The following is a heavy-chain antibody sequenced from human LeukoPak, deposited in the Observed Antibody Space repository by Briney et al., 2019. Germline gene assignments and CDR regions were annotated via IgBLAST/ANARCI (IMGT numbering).Heavy chain of an antibody. CDR1: GYTFTSYY. CDR3: ARESGLQPHFDY. CDR2: INPSGGST. Sequence: ASVKVSCKASGYTFTSYYMHWVRQAPGQGLEWMGIINPSGGSTSYAQKFQGRVTMTRDMSTSTVYMELGSLRSEDTAVYYCARESGLQPHFDYWGQGTLVTVSS. D-gene: IGHD1-1*01. V-gene: IGHV1-46*01. J-gene: IGHJ4*02.